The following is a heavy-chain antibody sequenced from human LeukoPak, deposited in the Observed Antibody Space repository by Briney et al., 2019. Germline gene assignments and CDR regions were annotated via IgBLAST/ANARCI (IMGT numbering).Heavy chain of an antibody. CDR3: ARGVDTAMVRY. CDR1: GFTFSSYE. V-gene: IGHV3-21*01. CDR2: ISSSSSYI. J-gene: IGHJ4*02. Sequence: GGSLRLSCAASGFTFSSYEMNWVRQAPGKGLEWVSSISSSSSYIYYADSVKGRFTISRDNAKNSLYLQMNSLRAEDTAVYYCARGVDTAMVRYWGQGTLVTVSS. D-gene: IGHD5-18*01.